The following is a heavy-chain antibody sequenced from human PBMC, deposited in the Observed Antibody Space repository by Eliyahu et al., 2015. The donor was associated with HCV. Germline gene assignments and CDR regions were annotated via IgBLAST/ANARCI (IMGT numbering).Heavy chain of an antibody. V-gene: IGHV3-30*04. J-gene: IGHJ6*02. CDR2: TSYDGKNK. CDR3: ARAGRRAYSSNPYHYYAMDV. CDR1: GFTFSNYA. D-gene: IGHD6-19*01. Sequence: QVQLVESGGGVVQPGRSLRLSCAVSGFTFSNYAXPWVRQAPGEGLEWVAVTSYDGKNKYYADSVKGRFTISRDNSKNTLDLQMNSLRADDTAVYYCARAGRRAYSSNPYHYYAMDVWGQGTTVTVSS.